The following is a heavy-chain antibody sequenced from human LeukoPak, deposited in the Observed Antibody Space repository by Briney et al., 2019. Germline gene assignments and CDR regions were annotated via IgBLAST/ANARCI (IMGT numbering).Heavy chain of an antibody. D-gene: IGHD1-1*01. Sequence: GESLKISCKGSGYTFSNYWVAWVRQMPGKGLEWMGIIYPGDSDTRYSPSFQGQVTISADKSISTAYLQWSSLKASDTAMYYCARRTGWTERYYFDYWGQGTLVTVSS. V-gene: IGHV5-51*01. CDR1: GYTFSNYW. J-gene: IGHJ4*02. CDR2: IYPGDSDT. CDR3: ARRTGWTERYYFDY.